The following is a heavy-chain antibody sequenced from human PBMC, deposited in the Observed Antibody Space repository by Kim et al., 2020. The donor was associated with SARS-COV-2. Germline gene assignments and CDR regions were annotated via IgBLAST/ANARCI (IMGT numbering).Heavy chain of an antibody. V-gene: IGHV3-30*02. Sequence: GRFTISRDNSKNTLYLQMNSLRAEDTAVYYCAKPLIVVVPAAIKEDAFDIWGQGTMVTVSS. J-gene: IGHJ3*02. CDR3: AKPLIVVVPAAIKEDAFDI. D-gene: IGHD2-2*02.